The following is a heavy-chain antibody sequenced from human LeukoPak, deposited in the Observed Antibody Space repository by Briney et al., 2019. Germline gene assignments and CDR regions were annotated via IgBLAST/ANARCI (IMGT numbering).Heavy chain of an antibody. CDR2: ISSSSSTI. Sequence: GGSLRLPCAASGFTFSSYWMTWVRQAPGKGLEWVSYISSSSSTIYYADSVKGRFTISRDNAKNSLYLQMNSLRAEDTAVYYCASSHLAYCSGGSCYSGYWGQGTLVTVSS. V-gene: IGHV3-48*04. CDR3: ASSHLAYCSGGSCYSGY. J-gene: IGHJ4*02. CDR1: GFTFSSYW. D-gene: IGHD2-15*01.